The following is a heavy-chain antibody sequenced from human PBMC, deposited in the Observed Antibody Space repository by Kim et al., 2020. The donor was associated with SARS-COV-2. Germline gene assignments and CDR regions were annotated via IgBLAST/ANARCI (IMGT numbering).Heavy chain of an antibody. J-gene: IGHJ4*02. CDR2: ISGSGGST. CDR3: AKGDYYDSSGFDY. V-gene: IGHV3-23*01. D-gene: IGHD3-22*01. Sequence: GGSLRLSCAASAFTFSSYAMSWVRQAPGKGLEWVSAISGSGGSTYYADSVKGRFTISRDNAKNTLYLQMNSLRAEDTAVYYCAKGDYYDSSGFDYWGQGTLVSVS. CDR1: AFTFSSYA.